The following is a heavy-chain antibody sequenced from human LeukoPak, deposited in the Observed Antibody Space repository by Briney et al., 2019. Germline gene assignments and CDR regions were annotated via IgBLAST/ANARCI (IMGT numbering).Heavy chain of an antibody. CDR1: GGTFSSYA. Sequence: ASVKVSCKASGGTFSSYAISWVRQAPGQGLEWMGGIIPILGIANYAQKFQGRVTITADKSTSTAYMELSSLRSEDTAVYYCAAPRKSGGNGSPWRPYGMDVWGQGTTVTVSS. J-gene: IGHJ6*02. V-gene: IGHV1-69*04. D-gene: IGHD1-1*01. CDR2: IIPILGIA. CDR3: AAPRKSGGNGSPWRPYGMDV.